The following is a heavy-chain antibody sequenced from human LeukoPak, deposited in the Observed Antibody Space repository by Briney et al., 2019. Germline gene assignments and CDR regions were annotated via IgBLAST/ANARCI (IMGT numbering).Heavy chain of an antibody. CDR3: ARALYYGSGAPFDY. Sequence: GASVRVSCKASGGTFSSYAISWVRQAPGQGLEWMGGIIPILGTANYAQKFQGRVTITTDESTSTAYMELSSLRSEDTAVYYCARALYYGSGAPFDYWGQGTLVTVSS. D-gene: IGHD3-10*01. V-gene: IGHV1-69*05. J-gene: IGHJ4*02. CDR2: IIPILGTA. CDR1: GGTFSSYA.